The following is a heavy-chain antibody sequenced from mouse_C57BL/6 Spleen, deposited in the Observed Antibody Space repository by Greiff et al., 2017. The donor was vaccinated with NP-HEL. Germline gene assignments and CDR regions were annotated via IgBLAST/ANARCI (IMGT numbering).Heavy chain of an antibody. CDR3: AVGEGVDY. D-gene: IGHD3-3*01. CDR1: GFSFTRSY. V-gene: IGHV1-31*01. Sequence: DVQLLESVPELVKPGASVKISCKASGFSFTRSYMHWVKQSHGNILDWIGSLYPYNGVSSYNQKFKGKATLTVDKSSSTAYMELRSLTSEDSAVYDCAVGEGVDYWGKGTTRTVSS. J-gene: IGHJ2*01. CDR2: LYPYNGVS.